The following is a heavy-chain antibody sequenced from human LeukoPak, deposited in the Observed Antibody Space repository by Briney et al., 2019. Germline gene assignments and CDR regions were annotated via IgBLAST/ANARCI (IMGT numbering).Heavy chain of an antibody. V-gene: IGHV4-38-2*02. J-gene: IGHJ4*02. Sequence: SETLSLTCTVSGYSISSGYYWGWIRQPPGKGLEWIGSIYHSGSTYYNPSLKSRVTISVDTSKNQFSLKLFSVTAADTAVYYCARDTPTAYCSVGSCYFDYWGQGSLVTVSS. D-gene: IGHD2-15*01. CDR1: GYSISSGYY. CDR2: IYHSGST. CDR3: ARDTPTAYCSVGSCYFDY.